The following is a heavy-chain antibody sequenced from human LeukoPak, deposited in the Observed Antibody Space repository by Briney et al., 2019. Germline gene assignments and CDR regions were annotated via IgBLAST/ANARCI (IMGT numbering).Heavy chain of an antibody. CDR2: INHSGST. CDR3: TSCRPYYYYGMDV. J-gene: IGHJ6*02. CDR1: GGSFSGYY. D-gene: IGHD6-6*01. V-gene: IGHV4-34*01. Sequence: PSGTLSLTCAVHGGSFSGYYWSGFRQPPGKGLEWIGEINHSGSTNYNPSLKSRVTISVDTSKSQFSLKLSSVTAADTAVYYCTSCRPYYYYGMDVWGQGTTVTVSS.